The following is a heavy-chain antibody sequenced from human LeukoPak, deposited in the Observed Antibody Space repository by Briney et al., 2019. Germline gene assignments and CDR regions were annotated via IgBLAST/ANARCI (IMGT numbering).Heavy chain of an antibody. CDR1: GYTFTAFY. J-gene: IGHJ4*02. CDR2: INPNSGGT. CDR3: ARGTGSIAGDDY. D-gene: IGHD2-8*02. V-gene: IGHV1-2*06. Sequence: ASVKVSCKASGYTFTAFYMHWVRQAPGQGLEWMGRINPNSGGTKYAQKFQGRVTMTTDTSTSTAYMELRSLRSDDTAVYYCARGTGSIAGDDYWGQGTLVTVSS.